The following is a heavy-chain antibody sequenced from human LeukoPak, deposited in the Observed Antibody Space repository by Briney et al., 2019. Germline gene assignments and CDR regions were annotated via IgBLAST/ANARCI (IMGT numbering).Heavy chain of an antibody. CDR3: ARKIITMIVVADDAFDI. D-gene: IGHD3-22*01. CDR1: GYSISSGYY. CDR2: IYHSGST. Sequence: SETLSLTXAVSGYSISSGYYWGWIRQPPGKGLEWIGSIYHSGSTYYNPSLKSRVTISVDTSKNQFSLKLSSVTAADTAVYYCARKIITMIVVADDAFDIWGQGTMVTVSS. V-gene: IGHV4-38-2*01. J-gene: IGHJ3*02.